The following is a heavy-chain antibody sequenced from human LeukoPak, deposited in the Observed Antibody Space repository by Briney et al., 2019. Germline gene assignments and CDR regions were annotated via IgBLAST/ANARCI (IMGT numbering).Heavy chain of an antibody. Sequence: GASVKVSCKASGYTFTSYYMHWVRQAPGQGLEWMGIINPSGGSTSYAQKFQGRVTMTRDTSTSTVYMELSSLRPEDTAVYYCAKDGYGGNSLGDWGQGTLVTVSS. CDR3: AKDGYGGNSLGD. J-gene: IGHJ4*02. CDR2: INPSGGST. CDR1: GYTFTSYY. D-gene: IGHD4-23*01. V-gene: IGHV1-46*01.